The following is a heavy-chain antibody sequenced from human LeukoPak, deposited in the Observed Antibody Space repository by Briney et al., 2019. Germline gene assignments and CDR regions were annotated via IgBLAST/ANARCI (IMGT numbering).Heavy chain of an antibody. Sequence: ASVKVSCKASVGTFSSYAISWVRQAPGQGLEWMGRIIPIFGTANYAQKFQGRVTITTDEYTSTAYMELSSLRSEDTAVYYCARMVARDIVVVPAAMENWFDPWGQGTLVTVSS. CDR1: VGTFSSYA. D-gene: IGHD2-2*01. V-gene: IGHV1-69*05. CDR2: IIPIFGTA. J-gene: IGHJ5*02. CDR3: ARMVARDIVVVPAAMENWFDP.